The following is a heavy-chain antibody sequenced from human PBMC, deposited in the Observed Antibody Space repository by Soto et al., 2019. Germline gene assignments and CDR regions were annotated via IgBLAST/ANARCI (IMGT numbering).Heavy chain of an antibody. CDR3: ARGPLWDRTFDY. Sequence: ASVKFSCKASGYTFTSYAMHWVRQAPGQRLEWMGWINAGNGNTKYSQKFQGRVTITRDTSASTAYMELSSLRSEDTAVYYCARGPLWDRTFDYWGQGTLVTVSS. V-gene: IGHV1-3*01. CDR2: INAGNGNT. D-gene: IGHD1-26*01. CDR1: GYTFTSYA. J-gene: IGHJ4*02.